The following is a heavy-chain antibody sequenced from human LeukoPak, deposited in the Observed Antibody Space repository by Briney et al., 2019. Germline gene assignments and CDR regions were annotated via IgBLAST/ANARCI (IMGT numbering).Heavy chain of an antibody. J-gene: IGHJ6*03. D-gene: IGHD3-10*01. CDR2: IYTSGST. CDR1: GGSLSSYY. CDR3: ARDLTWFGEAPYYYYYMDV. Sequence: SETLSLTCTVSGGSLSSYYWSWIPQPAGKGLEWIGRIYTSGSTNYNPSLKSRVTMSVDTSKNQFSLKLSSVTAADTAVYYCARDLTWFGEAPYYYYYMDVWGKGTTGTISS. V-gene: IGHV4-4*07.